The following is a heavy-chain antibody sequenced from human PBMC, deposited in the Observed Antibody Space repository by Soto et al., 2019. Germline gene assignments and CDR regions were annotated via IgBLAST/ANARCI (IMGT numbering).Heavy chain of an antibody. CDR1: GFTFSSYA. CDR3: AFGAPKWFGELRTEFDY. CDR2: ISYDGSNK. J-gene: IGHJ4*02. Sequence: QVQLVESGGGVVQPGRSLRLSCAASGFTFSSYAMHWVRQAPGKGLEWVAVISYDGSNKYYADSVKGRFTISRDNSKNTLYLQMNSLRAEDTAVYYCAFGAPKWFGELRTEFDYWGQGTLVTVSS. D-gene: IGHD3-10*01. V-gene: IGHV3-30-3*01.